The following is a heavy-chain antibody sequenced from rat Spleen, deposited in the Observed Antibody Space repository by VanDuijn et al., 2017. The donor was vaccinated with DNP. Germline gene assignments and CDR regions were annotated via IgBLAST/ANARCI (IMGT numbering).Heavy chain of an antibody. CDR3: ARWGGDYFDY. CDR1: GFTFSDYA. Sequence: EVQLVESGGGLVQPGRSLKLSCAASGFTFSDYAMAWVRQAPTKGLEWVASISASGGSTDYRDSVKGRFTISRDNAKTTLYLQMNSLRSEDTATYYCARWGGDYFDYWGQGFMVTVSS. J-gene: IGHJ2*01. V-gene: IGHV5S13*01. CDR2: ISASGGST.